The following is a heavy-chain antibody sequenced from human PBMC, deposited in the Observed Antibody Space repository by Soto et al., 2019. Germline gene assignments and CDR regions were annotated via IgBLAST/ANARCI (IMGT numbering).Heavy chain of an antibody. Sequence: PGESLKISCKGSGYSFTSYWIGWVRQMPGKGLEWMGIIYPGDSDTRYSPSFQGQVTISADKSISTAYLQWSSLKASDTAVYCCAKAPRTPWDYYGMDVWGKGTTVTVS. CDR1: GYSFTSYW. CDR2: IYPGDSDT. J-gene: IGHJ6*04. V-gene: IGHV5-51*01. CDR3: AKAPRTPWDYYGMDV.